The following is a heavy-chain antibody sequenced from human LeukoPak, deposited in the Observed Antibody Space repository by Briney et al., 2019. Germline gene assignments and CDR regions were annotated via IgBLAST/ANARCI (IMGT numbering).Heavy chain of an antibody. Sequence: GGSLRLSCAASGFTFSTYAMHWVRQAPGKGLEWVAVISYDGSSKYYADSVKGRFTISRDNSKNTLHLQMNSLRAEDTAVYYCARARSSYGYGDAFDIWGQGTMVTVSP. V-gene: IGHV3-30*04. CDR2: ISYDGSSK. CDR1: GFTFSTYA. CDR3: ARARSSYGYGDAFDI. D-gene: IGHD5-18*01. J-gene: IGHJ3*02.